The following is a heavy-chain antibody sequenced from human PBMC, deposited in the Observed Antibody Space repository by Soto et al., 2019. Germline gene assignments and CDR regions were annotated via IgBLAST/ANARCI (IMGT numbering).Heavy chain of an antibody. CDR2: IYYSGST. J-gene: IGHJ3*02. Sequence: SETLSLTCTVSGGSISSSSYYWGWIRQPPGKGLGWIGSIYYSGSTYYNPSLKSRVTISVDTSKNQFSLKLSSVTAADTAVYYCARLYGDYGDDAFDIWGQGTMVT. CDR1: GGSISSSSYY. CDR3: ARLYGDYGDDAFDI. D-gene: IGHD4-17*01. V-gene: IGHV4-39*01.